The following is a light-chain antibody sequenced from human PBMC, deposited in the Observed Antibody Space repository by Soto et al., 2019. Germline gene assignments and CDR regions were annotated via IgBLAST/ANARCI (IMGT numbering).Light chain of an antibody. CDR1: SGSIASNY. Sequence: NFMLTQPHSVSESPGKTVTISCTRSSGSIASNYVQWYQQRPGSAPTTVIYEDNQRPSGVPDPFSGSIDSSSNSASLTISGLKTADEADYYCQSYDSSNQRVFGGGTKLTVL. V-gene: IGLV6-57*04. J-gene: IGLJ2*01. CDR2: EDN. CDR3: QSYDSSNQRV.